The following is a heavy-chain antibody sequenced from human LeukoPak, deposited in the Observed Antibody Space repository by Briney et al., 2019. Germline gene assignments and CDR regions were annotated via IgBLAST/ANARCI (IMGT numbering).Heavy chain of an antibody. CDR2: LYPGDSDT. D-gene: IGHD4-11*01. CDR3: ARHGRQPYSAPLG. J-gene: IGHJ4*02. CDR1: GYSFTTYW. V-gene: IGHV5-51*01. Sequence: GESLKISCKGSGYSFTTYWIGWVRQMPGKGLEWMGILYPGDSDTRYSPSFQGQVTISADKSISTAYLQWSSLKASDTAMYYCARHGRQPYSAPLGWGQGTLVTVSS.